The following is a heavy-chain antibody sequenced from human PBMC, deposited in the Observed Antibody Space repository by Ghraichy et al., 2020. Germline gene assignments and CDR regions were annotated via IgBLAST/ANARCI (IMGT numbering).Heavy chain of an antibody. V-gene: IGHV4-34*01. CDR2: INHSGST. J-gene: IGHJ2*01. D-gene: IGHD3-22*01. CDR1: GGSFSGYY. CDR3: ARATLLYYYDSSGVYWYFDL. Sequence: SETLSLTCAVYGGSFSGYYWSWIRQPPGKGLEWIGEINHSGSTNYNPSLKSRVTISVDTSKNQFSLKLSSVTAADTAVYYCARATLLYYYDSSGVYWYFDLWGRGTLVTVSS.